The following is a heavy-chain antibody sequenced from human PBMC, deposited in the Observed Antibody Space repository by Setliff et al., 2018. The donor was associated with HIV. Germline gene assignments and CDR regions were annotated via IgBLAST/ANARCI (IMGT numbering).Heavy chain of an antibody. CDR1: GGSINNDIYF. V-gene: IGHV4-31*03. Sequence: SETLSLTCTVSGGSINNDIYFWSWIRQYPGKGLEWIGYIYYSGSTYYNPSLKSRITISVDTSKNQFSLRLSSVTAADTAVYYCAREGGTGRSSWYGAYWYDPWGQGTLVTVSS. CDR2: IYYSGST. CDR3: AREGGTGRSSWYGAYWYDP. D-gene: IGHD6-13*01. J-gene: IGHJ5*02.